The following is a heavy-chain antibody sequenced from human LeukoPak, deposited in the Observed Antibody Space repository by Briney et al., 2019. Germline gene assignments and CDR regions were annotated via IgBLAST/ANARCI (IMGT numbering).Heavy chain of an antibody. CDR2: IKGDGSKK. V-gene: IGHV3-7*01. D-gene: IGHD3-22*01. Sequence: PGGPLRLSCVASEFTFSNYWMTWVRQAPGKGLEWVANIKGDGSKKHYLGSVEGRFTISRDDAKNSVYLQMNSLRAEDTAVYYCARDPINYYDSSGSAFDIWGQGTMVTVSS. J-gene: IGHJ3*02. CDR1: EFTFSNYW. CDR3: ARDPINYYDSSGSAFDI.